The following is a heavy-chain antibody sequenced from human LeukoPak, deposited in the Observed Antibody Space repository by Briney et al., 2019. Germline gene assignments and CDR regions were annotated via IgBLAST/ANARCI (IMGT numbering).Heavy chain of an antibody. CDR1: GFTFRSYW. D-gene: IGHD3-22*01. CDR3: AVLSSGYPVDY. J-gene: IGHJ4*02. Sequence: GGSLRLSCAASGFTFRSYWMHWVRQAPGKGLVWVSRINSDGSSTTYADSVKGRFTISRDNAKNTLHLQMNSLRVEDTAVYCCAVLSSGYPVDYWGQGTLVTVSS. CDR2: INSDGSST. V-gene: IGHV3-74*01.